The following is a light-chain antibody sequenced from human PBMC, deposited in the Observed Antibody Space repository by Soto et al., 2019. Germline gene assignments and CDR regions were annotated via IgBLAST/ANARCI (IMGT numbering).Light chain of an antibody. CDR2: AVF. V-gene: IGKV1-39*01. CDR1: QSVSRY. CDR3: QQSYRTPLT. Sequence: DIQLTQSPSSLSASMGDRVSITCRTNQSVSRYLNWYQHKPGKAPKLLIYAVFSLQSGVPSRFRGSGSGTDFTLTISSLQPEDFATYYCQQSYRTPLTFGGGTRVEIK. J-gene: IGKJ4*01.